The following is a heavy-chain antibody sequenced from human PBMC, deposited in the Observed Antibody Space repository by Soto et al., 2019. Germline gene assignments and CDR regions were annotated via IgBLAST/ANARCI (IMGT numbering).Heavy chain of an antibody. D-gene: IGHD3-3*01. V-gene: IGHV3-33*01. CDR1: GFTFSSFG. J-gene: IGHJ6*02. CDR2: IWYDGSKK. CDR3: ARDASDYSLWSGYYPSRNGMDV. Sequence: QVQVGESGGGVVQPGRSLRLSCAASGFTFSSFGMHWVRQAPGKGLEWVSLIWYDGSKKSYGDSVKGRFTISRDNSRNTVYLLWNSLRADDTAVYYCARDASDYSLWSGYYPSRNGMDVWGQGTTVTVS.